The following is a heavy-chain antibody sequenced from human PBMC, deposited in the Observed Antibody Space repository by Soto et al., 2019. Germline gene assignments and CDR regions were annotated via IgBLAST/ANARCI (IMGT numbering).Heavy chain of an antibody. J-gene: IGHJ4*02. V-gene: IGHV3-30-3*01. CDR3: ARGRLSGYFDY. CDR2: ISYDGSNK. D-gene: IGHD1-26*01. CDR1: GFTFSSYA. Sequence: SGGSLRLSCAASGFTFSSYAMHWVRQAPGKRLEWVAVISYDGSNKYYADSVKGRFTISRDNSKNTLYLQMNSLRAEDTAVYYCARGRLSGYFDYWGQGTLVTVSS.